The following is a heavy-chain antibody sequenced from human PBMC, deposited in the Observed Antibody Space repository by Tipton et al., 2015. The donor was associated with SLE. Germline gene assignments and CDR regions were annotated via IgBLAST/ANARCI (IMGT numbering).Heavy chain of an antibody. D-gene: IGHD4-11*01. V-gene: IGHV4-59*01. CDR2: IYYSGGT. CDR3: ARWAGPTVNFDY. J-gene: IGHJ4*02. CDR1: GGSISSYY. Sequence: TLSLTCTVSGGSISSYYWSWIRQPPGKGLEWIGYIYYSGGTNYNPSLKSRVTISVDTSKNQFSLKLSSVTAADTAVYYCARWAGPTVNFDYWGQGTLVTVPS.